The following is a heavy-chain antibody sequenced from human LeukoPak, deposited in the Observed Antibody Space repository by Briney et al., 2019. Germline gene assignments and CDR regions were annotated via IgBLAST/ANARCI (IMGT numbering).Heavy chain of an antibody. D-gene: IGHD3-16*01. CDR3: ARGGRWGDFDY. J-gene: IGHJ4*02. Sequence: PSQTLSLTCTVSGASISSGLYYWNWIRQPADKGLEWIGRIYNNGRTNYNPSLKSRVTISVDTSKNQFSLKLSSVTAADTAVYYCARGGRWGDFDYWGQGTLVTVSS. CDR1: GASISSGLYY. V-gene: IGHV4-61*02. CDR2: IYNNGRT.